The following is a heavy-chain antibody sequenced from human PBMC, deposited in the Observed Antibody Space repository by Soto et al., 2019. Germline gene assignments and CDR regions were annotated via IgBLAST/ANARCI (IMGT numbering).Heavy chain of an antibody. CDR1: GGSISSGGYY. V-gene: IGHV4-31*03. D-gene: IGHD6-19*01. J-gene: IGHJ4*02. Sequence: QVQLQESGPGLVKPSQTLSLTCTVSGGSISSGGYYWSWIRQHPGKGLEWIGYIYYSGSTYYNPSLKSRVTVSVDTSKNQFSLKLSSVTAADTAVYYCARGYAEIAVAYLDYWGQGTLVTVSS. CDR3: ARGYAEIAVAYLDY. CDR2: IYYSGST.